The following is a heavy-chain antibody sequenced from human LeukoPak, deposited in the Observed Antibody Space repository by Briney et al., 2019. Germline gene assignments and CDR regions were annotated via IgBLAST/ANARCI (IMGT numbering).Heavy chain of an antibody. CDR2: MNPNSGNT. CDR1: GYTFTSYD. V-gene: IGHV1-8*01. Sequence: APVKVSCKASGYTFTSYDINWVRQATGQGLEWMGWMNPNSGNTGYAQKFQGRVTMTRNTSISTAYMELSSLRSEDTAVYYCARTFSCSGGSCYSPFDYWGQGTLVTVSS. J-gene: IGHJ4*02. D-gene: IGHD2-15*01. CDR3: ARTFSCSGGSCYSPFDY.